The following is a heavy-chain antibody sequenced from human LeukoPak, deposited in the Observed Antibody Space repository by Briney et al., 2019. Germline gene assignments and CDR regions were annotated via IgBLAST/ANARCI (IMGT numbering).Heavy chain of an antibody. V-gene: IGHV1-2*06. J-gene: IGHJ4*02. D-gene: IGHD1-1*01. CDR2: ITPNSGGT. Sequence: RASVKVSCKTSGYTFTGYYMHWVRQAPGQGLEWMGRITPNSGGTNYAQKFQGRVTMTRDTSISTAYMELGRLRSDDTAVYYCARQLPSPNDHYYFDYWGQGTLVTVSS. CDR3: ARQLPSPNDHYYFDY. CDR1: GYTFTGYY.